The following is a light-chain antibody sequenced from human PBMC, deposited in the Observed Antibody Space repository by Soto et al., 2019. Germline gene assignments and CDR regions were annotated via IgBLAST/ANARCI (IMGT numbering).Light chain of an antibody. J-gene: IGLJ1*01. CDR3: SAWDDSISGYV. CDR1: SSNIASNT. CDR2: KND. V-gene: IGLV1-44*01. Sequence: QSVLTQPPSASGTPGQRVTISCSGSSSNIASNTVNWYQQVPGTAPKLLIYKNDERPSGVPDRFSGSKSGTSASLDISGLQPEDEADYYCSAWDDSISGYVTGTGTKVTVL.